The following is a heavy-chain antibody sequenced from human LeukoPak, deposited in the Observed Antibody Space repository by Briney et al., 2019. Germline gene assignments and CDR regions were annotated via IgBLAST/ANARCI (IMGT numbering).Heavy chain of an antibody. J-gene: IGHJ4*02. CDR1: GFTFSSYA. CDR3: AKRYSQGTFDY. Sequence: GGSLRLSCAASGFTFSSYAMSWVRQAPGKGLEWVSAISGSGGSTYYADSVKGRFTISRDNSKNTLFLQMNSLRAEDTAIYYCAKRYSQGTFDYWGQGTLVTVSS. CDR2: ISGSGGST. V-gene: IGHV3-23*01. D-gene: IGHD5-18*01.